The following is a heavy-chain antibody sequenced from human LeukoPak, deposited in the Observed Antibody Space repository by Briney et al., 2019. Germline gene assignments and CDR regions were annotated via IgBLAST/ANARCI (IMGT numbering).Heavy chain of an antibody. V-gene: IGHV3-30*02. CDR2: IRYDGSNK. CDR1: GFTFSSYG. D-gene: IGHD6-19*01. J-gene: IGHJ6*03. CDR3: AKGKGYSSPYYYYYYYMDV. Sequence: GGSLRLSCAASGFTFSSYGMHWVRQAPGKGLEWVAFIRYDGSNKYYADSVKGRFTLSRDNSKNTLYLQMNSLRAEDTAVYYCAKGKGYSSPYYYYYYYMDVWGKGTTVTVSS.